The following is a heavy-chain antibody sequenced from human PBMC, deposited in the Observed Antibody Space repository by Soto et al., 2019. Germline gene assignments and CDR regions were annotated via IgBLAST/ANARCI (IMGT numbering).Heavy chain of an antibody. D-gene: IGHD5-12*01. CDR2: IYYSGST. V-gene: IGHV4-59*01. CDR1: GGSISSYY. CDR3: AREGLRGLFDY. Sequence: SETLSLTCTVSGGSISSYYWSWIRQPPGKGLEWIGYIYYSGSTNYNPSLKSRVTISVDTSKNQFSLKLSSVTAADTAVYYCAREGLRGLFDYWGQGTLVTVSS. J-gene: IGHJ4*02.